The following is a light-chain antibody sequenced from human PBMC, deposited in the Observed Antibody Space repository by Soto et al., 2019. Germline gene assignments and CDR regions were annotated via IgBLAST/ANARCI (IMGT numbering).Light chain of an antibody. V-gene: IGKV3-20*01. CDR1: LSVSSRY. CDR3: HHNGSLPPT. J-gene: IGKJ4*02. CDR2: SAS. Sequence: EIVLTQSPGALSLSPGERATLSCRASLSVSSRYLAWYQQKPGQAPRLLIYSASSSATGTPDRISGSGSGTDITLTISRLETEECAVYHNHHNGSLPPTFGGGTKVEIK.